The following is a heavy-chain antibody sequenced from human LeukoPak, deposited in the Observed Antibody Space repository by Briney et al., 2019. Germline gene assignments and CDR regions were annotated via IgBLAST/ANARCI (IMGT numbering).Heavy chain of an antibody. CDR3: ARGGAAAENWFDP. CDR1: GYSFTDYA. V-gene: IGHV1-69*13. CDR2: IIPIFGTA. J-gene: IGHJ5*02. D-gene: IGHD6-13*01. Sequence: SVKVSCKASGYSFTDYAMHWVRQAPGQGLEWMGGIIPIFGTANYAQKFQGRVTITADESTSTAYMELSSLRSEDTAVYYCARGGAAAENWFDPWGQGTLVTVSS.